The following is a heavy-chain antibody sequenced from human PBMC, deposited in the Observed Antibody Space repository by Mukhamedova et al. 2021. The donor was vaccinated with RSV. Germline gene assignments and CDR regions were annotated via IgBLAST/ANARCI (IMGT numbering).Heavy chain of an antibody. J-gene: IGHJ2*01. V-gene: IGHV3-74*01. CDR1: GFTFNTYY. CDR3: AKDNFD. Sequence: RLSCAASGFTFNTYYMHWVRQVPGKGLMWVARIAVGGEGWHAESVRGRFTISRDDAKNTVYLQMTNLRVDDTAVYYCAKDNFD. CDR2: IAVGGEG.